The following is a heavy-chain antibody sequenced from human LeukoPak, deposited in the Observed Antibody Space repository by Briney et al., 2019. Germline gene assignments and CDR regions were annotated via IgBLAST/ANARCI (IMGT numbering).Heavy chain of an antibody. CDR3: ANSATAYYFSHFDY. Sequence: SETLSLTCLVSGASISTSSHYWGWIRQPPGKGLEWIGDIYYSGSAYYNPSLKSRVTLSVDTSKNQFSLKLSSVTAADTAVYYCANSATAYYFSHFDYWGQGTLVTVSS. CDR1: GASISTSSHY. CDR2: IYYSGSA. J-gene: IGHJ4*02. D-gene: IGHD3-9*01. V-gene: IGHV4-39*01.